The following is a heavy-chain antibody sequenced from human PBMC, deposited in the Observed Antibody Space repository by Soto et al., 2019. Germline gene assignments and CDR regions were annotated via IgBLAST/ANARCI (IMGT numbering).Heavy chain of an antibody. J-gene: IGHJ6*02. CDR1: GYTFTSYG. D-gene: IGHD2-8*01. Sequence: ASVKVSCKASGYTFTSYGISWVRQAPGQGLEWMGWISAYNGNTNYAQKLQGRVTMTTDTSTSTAYMELRSLRSDDTAVYYCAKDIVLMVYAIEVDYYYGMDVWGQGTTVTVS. CDR3: AKDIVLMVYAIEVDYYYGMDV. V-gene: IGHV1-18*04. CDR2: ISAYNGNT.